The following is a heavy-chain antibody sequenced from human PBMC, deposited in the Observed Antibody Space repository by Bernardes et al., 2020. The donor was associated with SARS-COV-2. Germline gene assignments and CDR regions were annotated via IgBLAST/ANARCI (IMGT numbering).Heavy chain of an antibody. D-gene: IGHD5-18*01. Sequence: GGSLRLSRAASRFTFMNFAMTWVRQAPGKGLEWVSAIGGSGAGTYYADSVKGRFTISRDNSKNTLFLQMNSLRAEDTAVYYCAKGVSYGWDYYYGMDVWGQGTTVTVSS. J-gene: IGHJ6*02. CDR3: AKGVSYGWDYYYGMDV. V-gene: IGHV3-23*01. CDR2: IGGSGAGT. CDR1: RFTFMNFA.